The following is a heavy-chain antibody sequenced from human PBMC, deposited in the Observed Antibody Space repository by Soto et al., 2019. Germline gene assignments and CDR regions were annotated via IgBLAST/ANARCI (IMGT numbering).Heavy chain of an antibody. V-gene: IGHV3-21*01. Sequence: SGALRRSGEPSVVTFSRSSMNWVRQKPGKGLEWVSSISSSSSYIYYADSVKGRFTISRDNAKNSLYLQMNSLRAEDTAVYYCARDGYCSSTSCYLNYYYYMAVWGKGTTVTVSS. CDR2: ISSSSSYI. D-gene: IGHD2-2*03. CDR3: ARDGYCSSTSCYLNYYYYMAV. J-gene: IGHJ6*03. CDR1: VVTFSRSS.